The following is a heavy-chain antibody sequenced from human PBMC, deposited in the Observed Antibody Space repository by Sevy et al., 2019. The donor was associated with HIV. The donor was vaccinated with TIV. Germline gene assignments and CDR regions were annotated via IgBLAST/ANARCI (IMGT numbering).Heavy chain of an antibody. Sequence: SETLSLTCTVSGVSISSDYWSWIRQPPGKGLEWIGFIYHSGSTNHNSSLKSRVTMSVDTSKNKFSLKLSSVTAADTAVYYCARGRGYGSGRNWFDPWGQGTLVTVSS. V-gene: IGHV4-59*01. CDR2: IYHSGST. J-gene: IGHJ5*02. D-gene: IGHD3-10*01. CDR1: GVSISSDY. CDR3: ARGRGYGSGRNWFDP.